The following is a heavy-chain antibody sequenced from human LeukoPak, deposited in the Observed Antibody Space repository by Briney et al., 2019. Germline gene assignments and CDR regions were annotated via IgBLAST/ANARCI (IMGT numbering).Heavy chain of an antibody. Sequence: TGGSLTLSCAASGFTFSSYDFYWVGQARGSALEWVSGIGSIGDTYYLGYMTGRFTISKENAKNSLYLQMNSLRAGDTAVYYCARGRSFNYCDNSAHYPYWGQGTVVTVSS. D-gene: IGHD3-22*01. J-gene: IGHJ4*02. CDR1: GFTFSSYD. CDR3: ARGRSFNYCDNSAHYPY. V-gene: IGHV3-13*01. CDR2: IGSIGDT.